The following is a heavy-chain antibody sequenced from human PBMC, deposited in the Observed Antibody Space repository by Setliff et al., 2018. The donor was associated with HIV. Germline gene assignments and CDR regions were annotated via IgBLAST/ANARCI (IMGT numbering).Heavy chain of an antibody. D-gene: IGHD5-12*01. CDR1: GGSITSSSYY. V-gene: IGHV4-39*01. CDR3: ARHVSGYSGYGKGLDYYYMDV. CDR2: IYYSGTT. Sequence: PSETLSLTCTVSGGSITSSSYYWGWIRQPPGKGLEWIGSIYYSGTTYYNPSLKSRVTISVDTSKIQFSLNLSSVTAADTAVYYCARHVSGYSGYGKGLDYYYMDVWGKGTTVAVSS. J-gene: IGHJ6*03.